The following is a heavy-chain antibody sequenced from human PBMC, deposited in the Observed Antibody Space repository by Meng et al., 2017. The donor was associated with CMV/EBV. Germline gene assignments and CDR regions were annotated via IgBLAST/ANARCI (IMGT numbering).Heavy chain of an antibody. CDR3: AREWGDIVVVPAAMGIDY. D-gene: IGHD2-2*01. CDR2: IYHSGST. J-gene: IGHJ4*02. V-gene: IGHV4-38-2*02. CDR1: GYSISSGYY. Sequence: SETLCLTCTVSGYSISSGYYWGWIRQPPGKGREWIGSIYHSGSTYYNPSVKSRVTISVETCKNQFSLKLSSVTDADTAMYYCAREWGDIVVVPAAMGIDYWGQGTLVTVSS.